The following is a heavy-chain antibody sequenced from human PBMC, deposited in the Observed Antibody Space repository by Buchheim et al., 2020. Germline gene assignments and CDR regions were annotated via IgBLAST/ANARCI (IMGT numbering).Heavy chain of an antibody. J-gene: IGHJ4*02. CDR1: GYTFTNYH. Sequence: QVQLVQSGAEVTKPGASVKASCKASGYTFTNYHMHWVRQPPGQGLEWLAIINPSSGRTRYAQKFQGRVTVTRDPSTSPVDMELSSLSSEDTAVYYCAGDNSDWSSDYWGPG. V-gene: IGHV1-46*01. CDR2: INPSSGRT. D-gene: IGHD6-19*01. CDR3: AGDNSDWSSDY.